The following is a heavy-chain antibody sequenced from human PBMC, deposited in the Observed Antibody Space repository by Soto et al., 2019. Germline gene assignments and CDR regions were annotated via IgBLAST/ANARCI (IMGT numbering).Heavy chain of an antibody. D-gene: IGHD3-10*01. Sequence: PSETLSLTCIVSGESISSYYWSWIRQPPGKGLEWIGYIYYSGSIKYNPSLESRVTISVETSKNQFSLKLRSVTAADTAVYYCARSLYGSGHWFDPWGQGTLVTVSS. CDR2: IYYSGSI. J-gene: IGHJ5*02. CDR1: GESISSYY. CDR3: ARSLYGSGHWFDP. V-gene: IGHV4-59*01.